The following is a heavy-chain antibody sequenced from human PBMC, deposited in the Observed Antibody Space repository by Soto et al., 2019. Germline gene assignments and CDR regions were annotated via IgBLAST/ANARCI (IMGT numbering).Heavy chain of an antibody. CDR3: ARHPGSSSFDY. CDR2: IYYSGST. Sequence: SETLSLTCTVSGGSISSYYWSWIRQPPGKGLEWIWYIYYSGSTNYNPSLKSRVTISVDTSKNQFSLKLSSVTAADTAVYYCARHPGSSSFDYWGQGTLVTVSS. D-gene: IGHD6-6*01. V-gene: IGHV4-59*08. J-gene: IGHJ4*02. CDR1: GGSISSYY.